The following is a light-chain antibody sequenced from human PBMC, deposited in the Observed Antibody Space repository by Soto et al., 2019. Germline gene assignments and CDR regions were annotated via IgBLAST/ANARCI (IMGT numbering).Light chain of an antibody. V-gene: IGKV3-15*01. CDR1: QSVSIN. J-gene: IGKJ1*01. CDR2: GAS. CDR3: QQYYNWPRT. Sequence: EIVLTQSPATLSVSPGETVTLSCRASQSVSINVAWYQQKPGQSPRLLISGASTRATGIPASFSGSGSGTEFTLTISSLQSEDFAIYFGQQYYNWPRTFGQGTKVDIK.